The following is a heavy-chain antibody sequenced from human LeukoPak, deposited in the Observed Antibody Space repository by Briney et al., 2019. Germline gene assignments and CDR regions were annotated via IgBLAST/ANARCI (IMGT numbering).Heavy chain of an antibody. J-gene: IGHJ4*02. V-gene: IGHV3-48*02. D-gene: IGHD2-21*02. Sequence: PGGSLRLSCAVSGFTFSTTSMNWVRQAPGKGLRWLSYITADSCITYYADSVKVRFTISRDNAKTSLYLQMNSLRDEDTAVYYCASRDDFDYWGEGTLVTVSS. CDR1: GFTFSTTS. CDR3: ASRDDFDY. CDR2: ITADSCIT.